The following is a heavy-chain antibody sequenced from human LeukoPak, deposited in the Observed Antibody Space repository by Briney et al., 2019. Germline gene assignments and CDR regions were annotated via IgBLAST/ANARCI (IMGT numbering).Heavy chain of an antibody. CDR1: GGSFSGYY. J-gene: IGHJ4*02. Sequence: AETLSLTCAVCGGSFSGYYWMWIRQPPGKPVEWIGEINHSGSTTYNPSLQSPVTISVDTSNNQFSLKMSSVTAADTAVYYCARAGLPPNPHDYWGQGTLVTVSS. CDR2: INHSGST. V-gene: IGHV4-34*01. CDR3: ARAGLPPNPHDY. D-gene: IGHD3-16*01.